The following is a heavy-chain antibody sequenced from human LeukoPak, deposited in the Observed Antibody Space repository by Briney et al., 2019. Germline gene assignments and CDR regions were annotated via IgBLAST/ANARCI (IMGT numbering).Heavy chain of an antibody. CDR1: CSIICNYW. CDR3: ARGEIAGTPVYY. J-gene: IGHJ4*02. CDR2: MYPGDSDA. Sequence: SEASLQISCEGSCSIICNYWIGWVRQLPGRGLECIGIMYPGDSDARYSPSFPGQITMSAEKSIDTAYLQWNSLKASDTAIYYCARGEIAGTPVYYWGQGTVLTGSS. D-gene: IGHD1-14*01. V-gene: IGHV5-51*01.